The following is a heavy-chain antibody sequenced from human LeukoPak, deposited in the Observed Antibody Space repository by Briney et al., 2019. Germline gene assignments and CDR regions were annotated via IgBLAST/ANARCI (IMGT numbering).Heavy chain of an antibody. CDR3: ARQGEDYRDAFDI. D-gene: IGHD3-10*01. CDR2: IYYSGST. CDR1: GGSISSSSYY. J-gene: IGHJ3*02. V-gene: IGHV4-39*01. Sequence: SETLSLTCTVSGGSISSSSYYWGWIRQPPGKGLEWIGSIYYSGSTYYNPSLKSRVTISVDTSKNQFSLKLSSVTAADTAVYYCARQGEDYRDAFDIWGQGTMVTVSS.